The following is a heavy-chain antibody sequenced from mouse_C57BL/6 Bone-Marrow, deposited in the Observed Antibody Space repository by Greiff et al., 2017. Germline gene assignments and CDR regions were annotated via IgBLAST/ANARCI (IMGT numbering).Heavy chain of an antibody. CDR2: ISYSGST. Sequence: EVQRVESGPGLAKPSQTLSLTCSVTGYSITSDYWNWIRKFPGNKLEYMGYISYSGSTYYNPSLKSRISITRDTSKNQYYLQLNSVTTEDTATYYCAREGHYYGSFYWYFDVWGTGTTVTVSS. CDR1: GYSITSDY. CDR3: AREGHYYGSFYWYFDV. V-gene: IGHV3-8*01. J-gene: IGHJ1*03. D-gene: IGHD1-1*01.